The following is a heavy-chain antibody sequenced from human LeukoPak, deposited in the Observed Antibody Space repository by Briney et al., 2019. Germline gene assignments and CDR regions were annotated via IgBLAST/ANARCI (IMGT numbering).Heavy chain of an antibody. CDR1: GGSISGYY. J-gene: IGHJ4*02. CDR3: ARVSYYYGSGSYYQIYDY. CDR2: INHSGST. V-gene: IGHV4-34*01. Sequence: PSETLSLTCTVSGGSISGYYWSWIRQPPGKGLEWIGEINHSGSTNYNPSLKSRVTISVDTSKNQFSLKLSSVTAADTAVYYCARVSYYYGSGSYYQIYDYWGQGTLVTVSS. D-gene: IGHD3-10*01.